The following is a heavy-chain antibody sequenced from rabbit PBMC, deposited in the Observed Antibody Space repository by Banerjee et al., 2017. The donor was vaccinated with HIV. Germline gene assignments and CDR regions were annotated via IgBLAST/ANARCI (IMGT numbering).Heavy chain of an antibody. D-gene: IGHD6-1*01. CDR3: ARDYTYGYTGYAYTAYGMDL. V-gene: IGHV1S45*01. CDR2: RYTGSAST. CDR1: GFSFSINYY. Sequence: QEQLVESGGDLVKPEGSLTLTCTASGFSFSINYYMCWVRQAPGKGLEWIGCRYTGSASTFYATWAKGRFTISKTSSTTVTLQMTSLTAADTATYFYARDYTYGYTGYAYTAYGMDLWGPGTLVT. J-gene: IGHJ6*01.